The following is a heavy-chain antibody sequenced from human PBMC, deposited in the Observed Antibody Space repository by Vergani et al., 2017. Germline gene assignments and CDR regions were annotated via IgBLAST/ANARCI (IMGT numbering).Heavy chain of an antibody. CDR1: GYTFTGYY. Sequence: QVQLVQSGAAVKKPGASVKVSCKASGYTFTGYYMHWVRQAPGQGLEWMGWINPNSGGTNYAQKFQGRVTMTRDTSISTAYMELSRLRSDDTAVYYCARSGDSSGYHNWFDPWGQGTLVTVSS. V-gene: IGHV1-2*02. J-gene: IGHJ5*02. D-gene: IGHD3-22*01. CDR3: ARSGDSSGYHNWFDP. CDR2: INPNSGGT.